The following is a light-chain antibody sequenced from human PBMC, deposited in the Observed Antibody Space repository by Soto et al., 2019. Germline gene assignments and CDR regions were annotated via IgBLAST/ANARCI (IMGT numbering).Light chain of an antibody. Sequence: QSVLTQPPSTSGTPGQRVTISCSGSSSNIGSESVNWYQQLPGTAPKLLIYSYNQRPSGVPDRFSGSKSGTSASLAISGLQSEDEAEYYCSSYTNINTRACVFGTGTKLTVL. CDR1: SSNIGSES. J-gene: IGLJ1*01. CDR3: SSYTNINTRACV. CDR2: SYN. V-gene: IGLV1-44*01.